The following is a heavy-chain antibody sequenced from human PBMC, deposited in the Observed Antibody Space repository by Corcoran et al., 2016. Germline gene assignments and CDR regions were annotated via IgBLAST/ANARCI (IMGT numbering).Heavy chain of an antibody. CDR3: AKDRSSHYRYYFDY. V-gene: IGHV3-30*18. J-gene: IGHJ4*01. CDR2: ISYDGSNK. CDR1: GFTFSSYG. D-gene: IGHD2-2*01. Sequence: QVQLVESGGGVVQPGRSLRLSCAASGFTFSSYGMHWVRQAPGKGLEWVAVISYDGSNKYYADSVKGRFTISRDNSKNTLYLQMNSLRAEETAVYYCAKDRSSHYRYYFDYWGQGTPVTVSS.